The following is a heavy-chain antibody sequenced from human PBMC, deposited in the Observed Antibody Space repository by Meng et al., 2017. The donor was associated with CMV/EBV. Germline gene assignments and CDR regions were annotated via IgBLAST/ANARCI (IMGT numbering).Heavy chain of an antibody. J-gene: IGHJ5*02. V-gene: IGHV4-39*07. Sequence: SETLSLTCTVSGGSISSSRYYWGWIRQPPGKGLEWIGSIYYSGSTYYNPSLKSRVTISVDTSKNQFSLKLSSVTAADTAVYYCARVSNWNDNWFDPWGQGTLVTVSS. CDR1: GGSISSSRYY. D-gene: IGHD1-20*01. CDR3: ARVSNWNDNWFDP. CDR2: IYYSGST.